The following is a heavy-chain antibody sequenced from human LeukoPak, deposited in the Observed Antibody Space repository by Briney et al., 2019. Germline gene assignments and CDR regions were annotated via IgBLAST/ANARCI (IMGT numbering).Heavy chain of an antibody. CDR3: ARELSPAVKFYFDS. CDR2: IWYDGSNK. V-gene: IGHV3-33*01. D-gene: IGHD2/OR15-2a*01. J-gene: IGHJ4*02. CDR1: GFTFSSYG. Sequence: GGSLGLSCAASGFTFSSYGMHWVRQAPGKGLEWVAVIWYDGSNKYYVDSVKGRFTISRDNSKNTLFMQMNSLRVEDTAVYYCARELSPAVKFYFDSWGQGTQVTVSS.